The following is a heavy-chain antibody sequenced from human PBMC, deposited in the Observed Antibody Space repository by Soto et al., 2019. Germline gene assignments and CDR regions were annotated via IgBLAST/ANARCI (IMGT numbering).Heavy chain of an antibody. V-gene: IGHV3-33*08. J-gene: IGHJ4*02. Sequence: PGGSLRLSCAASGFNFRNSPMHWVRQAPGKGLEWVAVIWYDGSNKYYADSVKGRFTISRDNSKNTLYLQMNSLRAEDTAIYYCARGSAFIGLDYWGQGTPVTVSS. CDR1: GFNFRNSP. CDR3: ARGSAFIGLDY. CDR2: IWYDGSNK. D-gene: IGHD1-26*01.